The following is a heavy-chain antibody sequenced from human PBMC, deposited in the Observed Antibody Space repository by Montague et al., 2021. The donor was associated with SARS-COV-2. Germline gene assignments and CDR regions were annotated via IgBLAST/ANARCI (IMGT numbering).Heavy chain of an antibody. CDR2: YS. D-gene: IGHD6-19*01. CDR3: VRYSGWFYFDF. Sequence: YSDYAPSLRGRLTVNPDASKNEFSLELNYVTPEDTAVYYCVRYSGWFYFDFWGKGTLVTVSS. V-gene: IGHV6-1*01. J-gene: IGHJ4*02.